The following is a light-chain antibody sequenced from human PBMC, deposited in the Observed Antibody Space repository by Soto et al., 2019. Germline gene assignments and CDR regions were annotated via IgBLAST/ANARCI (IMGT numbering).Light chain of an antibody. CDR3: SSYTTSSSYV. Sequence: QSALTQPASVSGSPGQSITISCTGTSSDVGGYIYVSWYQQHPGKAPKLMIYDVTSRPSRVSYRFSGSKSGNTASLTISGLQAEDEADYYCSSYTTSSSYVFGTGIKQTVL. J-gene: IGLJ1*01. V-gene: IGLV2-14*01. CDR2: DVT. CDR1: SSDVGGYIY.